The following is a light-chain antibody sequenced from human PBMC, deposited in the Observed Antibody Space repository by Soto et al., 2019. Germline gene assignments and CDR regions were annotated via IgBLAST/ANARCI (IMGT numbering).Light chain of an antibody. Sequence: EIVVTQSPATLSVSPGERATLSCRASQSVGSDLAWYQHTPGQPPRLLIYGASTRATGIPGRLSGSGSGTEFTLTISSLQSEDFAVYFCQQYNNWPPWTFGQGTKV. CDR1: QSVGSD. CDR2: GAS. V-gene: IGKV3-15*01. CDR3: QQYNNWPPWT. J-gene: IGKJ1*01.